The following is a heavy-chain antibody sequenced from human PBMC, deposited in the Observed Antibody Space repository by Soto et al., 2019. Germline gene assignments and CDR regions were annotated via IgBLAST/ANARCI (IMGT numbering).Heavy chain of an antibody. J-gene: IGHJ5*02. V-gene: IGHV3-48*02. CDR1: GFTFSSYS. CDR3: ARDSPYSSSWYDLNWFDP. Sequence: GGSLSLSCAASGFTFSSYSMNWVRQAPGKGLEWVSYFSSSSSTIYYADSVKGRFTISRDIAKNSLYLQMNSLRDEDTAVYYCARDSPYSSSWYDLNWFDPWGQGTLVTVSS. D-gene: IGHD6-13*01. CDR2: FSSSSSTI.